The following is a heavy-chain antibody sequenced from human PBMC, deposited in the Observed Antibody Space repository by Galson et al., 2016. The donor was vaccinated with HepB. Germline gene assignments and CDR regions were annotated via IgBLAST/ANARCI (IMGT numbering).Heavy chain of an antibody. CDR2: IHYSGRT. J-gene: IGHJ4*02. CDR3: ARTGSMTTVTAYEYFFDY. Sequence: TLSLTCTVSAGSISSGGYYWSWIRHHPGKGLEWIGYIHYSGRTYYNPSLKSRGTISVDTSKNQFSLKLNFVTAADTAVYYCARTGSMTTVTAYEYFFDYWGQGTLVTVSS. V-gene: IGHV4-31*03. CDR1: AGSISSGGYY. D-gene: IGHD4-17*01.